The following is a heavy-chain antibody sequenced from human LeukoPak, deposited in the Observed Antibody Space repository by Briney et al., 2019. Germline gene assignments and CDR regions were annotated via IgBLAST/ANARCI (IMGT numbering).Heavy chain of an antibody. D-gene: IGHD1-26*01. CDR2: IYSGGSGGST. CDR1: GVTVSSNY. J-gene: IGHJ4*02. Sequence: GGSLRLSCVASGVTVSSNYMSWVRQAPGKGLEWVSVIYSGGSGGSTYYADSVKGRFIISRDNSRNTLYLQMNSLRGEDTAVYYCARGGLTIAEATTSWYLDFWGQGTLVTVSS. V-gene: IGHV3-66*01. CDR3: ARGGLTIAEATTSWYLDF.